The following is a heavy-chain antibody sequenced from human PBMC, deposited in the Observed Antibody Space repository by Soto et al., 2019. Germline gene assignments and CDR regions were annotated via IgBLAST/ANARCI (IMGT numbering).Heavy chain of an antibody. V-gene: IGHV3-7*01. D-gene: IGHD3-22*01. CDR2: IKQDGSEK. CDR1: GFTFSSYW. CDR3: ARAEWYYDSSGYYSY. J-gene: IGHJ4*02. Sequence: LRLSCAASGFTFSSYWMSWVRQAPGKGLEWVANIKQDGSEKYYVDSVKGRFTISRDNAKNSLYLQMNSLRAEDTAVYYCARAEWYYDSSGYYSYWGQGTLVTVSS.